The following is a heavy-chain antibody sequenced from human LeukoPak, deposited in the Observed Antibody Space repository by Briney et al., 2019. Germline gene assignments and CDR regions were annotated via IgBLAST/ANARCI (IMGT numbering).Heavy chain of an antibody. CDR1: GFTFSDYY. CDR2: ISSSGTTI. CDR3: ASLRGVNR. V-gene: IGHV3-11*01. J-gene: IGHJ4*02. D-gene: IGHD3-10*01. Sequence: GGSLRLFCAASGFTFSDYYMSWIRQPPGEGLEWVSYISSSGTTIYYADSVRGRFTVSRDNAKNSLYLQMDSLSAEDTAVYYCASLRGVNRWGQGTLVTVSS.